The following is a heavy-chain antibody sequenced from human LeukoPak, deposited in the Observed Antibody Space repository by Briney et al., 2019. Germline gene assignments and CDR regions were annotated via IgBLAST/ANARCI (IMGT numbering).Heavy chain of an antibody. CDR1: SESFSGYF. Sequence: SETLSLTCAIYSESFSGYFWSWIRQPPGKGLEWIGEINHRGSTNNNPSLKSRVTMSGDTSKKQFSLKLRSVTAADTAVYYCARRLRGGPLFDYWGQGTLVTVSA. D-gene: IGHD2-15*01. J-gene: IGHJ4*02. CDR3: ARRLRGGPLFDY. CDR2: INHRGST. V-gene: IGHV4-34*01.